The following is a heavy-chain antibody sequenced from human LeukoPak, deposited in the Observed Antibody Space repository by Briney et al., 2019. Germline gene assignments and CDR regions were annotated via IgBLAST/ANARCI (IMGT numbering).Heavy chain of an antibody. D-gene: IGHD3-22*01. CDR2: ISGSGGST. CDR1: GFTFSSYA. J-gene: IGHJ4*02. V-gene: IGHV3-23*01. Sequence: QSGGSLRLSCAASGFTFSSYAMSWVRQAPGKGLEWVSAISGSGGSTSYADSVKGRFTISRDNAKNTLYLQMNSLRAEDTAVYYCARGGYYYDSSGSNPFDYWGQGTLVTVSS. CDR3: ARGGYYYDSSGSNPFDY.